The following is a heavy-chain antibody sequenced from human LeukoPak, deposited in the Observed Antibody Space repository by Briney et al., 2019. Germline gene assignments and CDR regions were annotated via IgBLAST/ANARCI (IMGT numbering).Heavy chain of an antibody. CDR2: IRNRGDGT. CDR3: AKGPTSGTNFFDF. Sequence: GGSLRLSCAASAFTFSSYAMSWVRQPPGKGLEWVSSIRNRGDGTYYADSVKGRFTISRDNSKNTLPLQMNSLRGEDTAVYYCAKGPTSGTNFFDFWGQGTLVTVST. D-gene: IGHD1-1*01. J-gene: IGHJ4*02. CDR1: AFTFSSYA. V-gene: IGHV3-23*01.